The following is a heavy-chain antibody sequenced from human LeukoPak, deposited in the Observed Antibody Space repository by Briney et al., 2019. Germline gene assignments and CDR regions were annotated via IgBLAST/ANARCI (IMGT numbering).Heavy chain of an antibody. CDR3: AGLVRGSRGYSYGYFDY. CDR1: GYTFTSYY. D-gene: IGHD5-18*01. Sequence: ASVKVSCKASGYTFTSYYMHWVRQAPGQGLEWMGIINPSGGSTSYAQKFQGRVTMTRDTSTSTVYMELSSLRSEDTAVYYCAGLVRGSRGYSYGYFDYWGQGTLVTVSS. J-gene: IGHJ4*02. V-gene: IGHV1-46*01. CDR2: INPSGGST.